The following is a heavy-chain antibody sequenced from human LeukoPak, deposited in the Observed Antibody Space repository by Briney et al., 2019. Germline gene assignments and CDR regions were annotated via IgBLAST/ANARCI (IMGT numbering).Heavy chain of an antibody. J-gene: IGHJ3*02. CDR2: INHSGST. CDR3: ARGRAAITIFGVVKISDAFDI. Sequence: SETLSLTCAVYGGSFSGYYWSWIRQPPGKGLEWIGEINHSGSTNYNPSLKSRVTISVDTSKNQFSLKLSSVTAADTAVYYCARGRAAITIFGVVKISDAFDIWGQGTMVTVSS. V-gene: IGHV4-34*01. D-gene: IGHD3-3*01. CDR1: GGSFSGYY.